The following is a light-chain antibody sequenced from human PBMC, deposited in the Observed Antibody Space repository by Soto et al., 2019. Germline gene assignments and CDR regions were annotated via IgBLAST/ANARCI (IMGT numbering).Light chain of an antibody. CDR2: DAS. Sequence: DIHMTQSPPTLSASLWDRVTITCRASQSISGWLAWYQQKPGKAPKLLIYDASNLESGVPSRFSGSGSGTEFTLTITSLQSDDFATYYCQEYNSHSFGGGTKVDIK. CDR3: QEYNSHS. V-gene: IGKV1-5*01. J-gene: IGKJ4*01. CDR1: QSISGW.